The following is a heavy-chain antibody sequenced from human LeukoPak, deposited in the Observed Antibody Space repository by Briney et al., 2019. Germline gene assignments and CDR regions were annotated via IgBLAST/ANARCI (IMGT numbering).Heavy chain of an antibody. CDR3: ARDILTDYFDY. Sequence: GESLKISREASGYNFTNYWIGWVRQMPGKGLEWMGIIYPGDSDTRYSPSFQGHVTISADKSISTTYLQWSSLKASDTAMYYCARDILTDYFDYWGQGTLVTVSS. V-gene: IGHV5-51*01. CDR2: IYPGDSDT. CDR1: GYNFTNYW. D-gene: IGHD3-9*01. J-gene: IGHJ4*02.